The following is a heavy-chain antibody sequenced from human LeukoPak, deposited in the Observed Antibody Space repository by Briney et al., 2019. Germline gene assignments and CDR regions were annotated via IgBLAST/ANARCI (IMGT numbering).Heavy chain of an antibody. CDR1: GFTFSSYW. CDR2: INSDGSST. J-gene: IGHJ4*02. V-gene: IGHV3-74*01. CDR3: AREYTVPVYFDS. Sequence: GGSLRLSCAASGFTFSSYWMYWVRQVPGKGLVWVSRINSDGSSTNYADSVKGRFTISRDNAKNTLYLQMNSLRAEDTAVYYCAREYTVPVYFDSWGQGALVTVSS. D-gene: IGHD2-2*02.